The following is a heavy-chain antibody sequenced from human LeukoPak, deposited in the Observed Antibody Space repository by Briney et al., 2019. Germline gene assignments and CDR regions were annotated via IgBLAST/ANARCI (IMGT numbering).Heavy chain of an antibody. D-gene: IGHD4-17*01. V-gene: IGHV3-23*01. CDR1: GFTVSSYA. CDR2: IGYSAGDT. J-gene: IGHJ4*02. Sequence: GGSLRLSCAASGFTVSSYAMTWVRQAPGKGLEWVSAIGYSAGDTYYADSVKGRFTISRDNSMNTLYLQMSNLRADDTALYYCAKDDDGHHHGVDHWGQGTLVTVSS. CDR3: AKDDDGHHHGVDH.